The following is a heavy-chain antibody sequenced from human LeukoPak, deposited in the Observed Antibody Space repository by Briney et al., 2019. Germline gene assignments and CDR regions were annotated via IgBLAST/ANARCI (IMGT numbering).Heavy chain of an antibody. CDR3: AKGGSSGLYYFDY. J-gene: IGHJ4*02. CDR2: ISGSGGST. Sequence: PGGSLRLSCAASGFTFSSYAMSWVRQAPGKGLEWVSVISGSGGSTYYADSVKGRFTISRDNSKNTLYLQMNSLRAEDTAVYHCAKGGSSGLYYFDYWGQGTLVTASS. D-gene: IGHD6-19*01. CDR1: GFTFSSYA. V-gene: IGHV3-23*01.